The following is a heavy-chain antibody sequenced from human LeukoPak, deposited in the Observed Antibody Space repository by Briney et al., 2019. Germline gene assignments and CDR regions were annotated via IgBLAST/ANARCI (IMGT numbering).Heavy chain of an antibody. CDR2: ISYDGSNK. Sequence: GGSLRLSCAASGFTFSSYGMHWVRQAPGKGLEWVAVISYDGSNKFYADSVKGRFTISRDNSENTLHLQMNGLRAEDTGVYYCAREGQQLVSAHVPFDYWGQGTLVTVAS. J-gene: IGHJ4*02. V-gene: IGHV3-30*03. CDR1: GFTFSSYG. CDR3: AREGQQLVSAHVPFDY. D-gene: IGHD6-13*01.